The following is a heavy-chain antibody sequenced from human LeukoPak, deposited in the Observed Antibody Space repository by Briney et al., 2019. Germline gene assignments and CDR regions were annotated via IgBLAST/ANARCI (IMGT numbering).Heavy chain of an antibody. CDR2: IYHSGST. J-gene: IGHJ4*02. CDR1: GYTISSGYY. V-gene: IGHV4-38-2*01. Sequence: SETLSLTCAVSGYTISSGYYWGWIRQPPGKGVEWIGSIYHSGSTYYNPSLKSRVTISVDTSKNQFSLKLSSVTAADMAVYYCASTGTTALFDYWGQGTLVTVSS. D-gene: IGHD1-7*01. CDR3: ASTGTTALFDY.